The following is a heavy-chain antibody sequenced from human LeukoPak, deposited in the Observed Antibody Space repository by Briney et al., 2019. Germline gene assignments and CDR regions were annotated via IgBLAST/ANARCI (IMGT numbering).Heavy chain of an antibody. CDR1: GISFISYW. D-gene: IGHD6-13*01. V-gene: IGHV5-51*01. CDR2: IYPGDSDT. Sequence: GESLKISCIGSGISFISYWIGWVRQMPGKGLEWMGIIYPGDSDTRYSPSSQCQVSISADKSISTAYLQWSSLKASDTAMYYCARPLIAAAVDAFDTWGQGTMVTVSS. J-gene: IGHJ3*02. CDR3: ARPLIAAAVDAFDT.